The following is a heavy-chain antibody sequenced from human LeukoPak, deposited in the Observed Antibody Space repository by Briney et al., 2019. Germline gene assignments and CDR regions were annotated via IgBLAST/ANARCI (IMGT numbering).Heavy chain of an antibody. CDR1: GYTFTSYG. Sequence: GASVKVSCKASGYTFTSYGISWVRQAPGQGLEWMGWISAYNGNTNYAQKLQGRVTMTTDTSTSTAYMELRSLRSDDMAVYYCARDATVPYCTNGVCYTNYYYYYMDVWGKGTTVTVSS. D-gene: IGHD2-8*01. CDR3: ARDATVPYCTNGVCYTNYYYYYMDV. CDR2: ISAYNGNT. J-gene: IGHJ6*03. V-gene: IGHV1-18*03.